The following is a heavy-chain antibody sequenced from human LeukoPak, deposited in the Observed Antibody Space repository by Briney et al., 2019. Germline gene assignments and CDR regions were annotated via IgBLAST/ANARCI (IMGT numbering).Heavy chain of an antibody. V-gene: IGHV3-33*06. J-gene: IGHJ4*02. Sequence: GRSLRLSCAASGFTFSHYGMHWVRQAPGRGLEWVAVIWSDGSNKFYADSVKGRFTISSDNSQNTVDLHMNILRAEDTAVYYCAKDAQRGFDYSNSLEYWGQGTLVTVSS. CDR1: GFTFSHYG. CDR2: IWSDGSNK. D-gene: IGHD4-11*01. CDR3: AKDAQRGFDYSNSLEY.